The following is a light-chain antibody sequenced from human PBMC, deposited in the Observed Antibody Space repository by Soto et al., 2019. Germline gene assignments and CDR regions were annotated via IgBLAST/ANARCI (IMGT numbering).Light chain of an antibody. CDR1: SSDVGGYNY. J-gene: IGLJ2*01. Sequence: QSVLTQPRSVSGSPGQSVTISCTGTSSDVGGYNYVSWYQQYPGKAPKLMIYDVSKRPSGVPDRFSGSKSGNTASLTISGLQAEDEADYYCCSYAGSYTVLFGGGTKVTVL. CDR3: CSYAGSYTVL. CDR2: DVS. V-gene: IGLV2-11*01.